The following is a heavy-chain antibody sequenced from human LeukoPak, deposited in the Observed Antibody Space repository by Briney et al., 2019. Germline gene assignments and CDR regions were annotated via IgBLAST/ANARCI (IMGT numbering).Heavy chain of an antibody. CDR1: GGSISSHY. V-gene: IGHV4-59*11. Sequence: SETLSLTCTVSGGSISSHYWSWIRQPPGKGLEWIGYIYYSGSTNYNPSLKSRVTISVDTSKNQFSLKLSSVTAADTAVYYCARERGSRVGGGGKYSSSSVGYYYYYMDVWGKGTTVTVSS. J-gene: IGHJ6*03. CDR3: ARERGSRVGGGGKYSSSSVGYYYYYMDV. D-gene: IGHD6-6*01. CDR2: IYYSGST.